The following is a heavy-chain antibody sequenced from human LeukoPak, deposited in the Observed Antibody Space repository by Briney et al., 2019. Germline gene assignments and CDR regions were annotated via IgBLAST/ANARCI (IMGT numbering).Heavy chain of an antibody. CDR2: IRSSGDST. D-gene: IGHD4-17*01. CDR1: GFTFSSYG. Sequence: GGTLRLSCAASGFTFSSYGMSWVRQAPGKGLEWVSGIRSSGDSTYYADSVKGRFTISRDNSKNTLYLQMNSLRAEDTAVYYCAKSWSTVTAFDYWGQGTLVTVSS. V-gene: IGHV3-23*01. CDR3: AKSWSTVTAFDY. J-gene: IGHJ4*02.